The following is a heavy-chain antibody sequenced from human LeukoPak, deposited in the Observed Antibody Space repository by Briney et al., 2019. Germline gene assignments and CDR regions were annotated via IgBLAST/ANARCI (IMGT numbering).Heavy chain of an antibody. CDR3: ARGAYYYDSSGYWDQIYFDY. CDR2: ISSSSSYI. J-gene: IGHJ4*02. D-gene: IGHD3-22*01. V-gene: IGHV3-21*01. CDR1: GFTFSSYS. Sequence: GGSLRLSCAASGFTFSSYSMNWVRQAPGKGLEWVSSISSSSSYIYYADSVKGRFTISRDNAKNSLYLQMNSLRAEDTAVYYCARGAYYYDSSGYWDQIYFDYWGQGTLVTVSS.